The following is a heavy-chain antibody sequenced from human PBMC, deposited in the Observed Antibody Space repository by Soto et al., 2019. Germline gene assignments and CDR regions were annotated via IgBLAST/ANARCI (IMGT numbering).Heavy chain of an antibody. CDR3: ARVYNYGSGSYLAPGSCYFDF. D-gene: IGHD3-10*01. V-gene: IGHV4-38-2*01. J-gene: IGHJ4*02. CDR2: IYHSGST. CDR1: GYSISSGYD. Sequence: SETLCLTCAVSGYSISSGYDWGWIRQPPGKGLEWIGSIYHSGSTYYNPSLKSRVTISVDTSKNHFSLKLTSVTAADTAVYYCARVYNYGSGSYLAPGSCYFDFWGRGTLVTVSS.